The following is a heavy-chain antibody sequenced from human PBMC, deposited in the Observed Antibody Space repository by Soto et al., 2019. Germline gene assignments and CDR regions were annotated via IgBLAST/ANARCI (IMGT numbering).Heavy chain of an antibody. D-gene: IGHD5-18*01. V-gene: IGHV3-33*01. CDR2: IWHDGSKK. CDR3: ARDLDIAMGYYYYYGMDV. Sequence: PGGSLRLSCAASGFTFSSYGMHWVRQAPGKGLEWVAVIWHDGSKKYYADSVKGRFTISRDNSENTQYLQVNSLRVDDTAVYFCARDLDIAMGYYYYYGMDVWGQGTTVTVSS. J-gene: IGHJ6*02. CDR1: GFTFSSYG.